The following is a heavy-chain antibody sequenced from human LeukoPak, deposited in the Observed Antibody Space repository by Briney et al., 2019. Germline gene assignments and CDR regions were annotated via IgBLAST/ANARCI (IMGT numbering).Heavy chain of an antibody. J-gene: IGHJ6*02. Sequence: PSETLSLTCAVYGGSFSGYYWSWIRQPPGKGLEWIGEINHSGSTNYNPSLKSRVTISVDTSKNQFSLKLSSVTAADTAVYYCARGGRRFLEWSYPYYYYGMDVWGQGTTVTVSS. V-gene: IGHV4-34*01. CDR2: INHSGST. D-gene: IGHD3-3*01. CDR1: GGSFSGYY. CDR3: ARGGRRFLEWSYPYYYYGMDV.